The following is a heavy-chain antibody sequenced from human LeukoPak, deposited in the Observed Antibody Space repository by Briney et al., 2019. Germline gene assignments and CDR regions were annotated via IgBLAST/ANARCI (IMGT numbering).Heavy chain of an antibody. V-gene: IGHV4-31*03. CDR1: GGSISSGGYY. Sequence: PSQTLSLTCTVSGGSISSGGYYWSWIRQHPGKGLEWIGYIYYSGSTYYNPSLKSRVTISIDTSKNQFSLKLSSVTAADTAVYYCARGGTAMSYDYWGQGTLVTVSS. CDR2: IYYSGST. D-gene: IGHD5-18*01. CDR3: ARGGTAMSYDY. J-gene: IGHJ4*02.